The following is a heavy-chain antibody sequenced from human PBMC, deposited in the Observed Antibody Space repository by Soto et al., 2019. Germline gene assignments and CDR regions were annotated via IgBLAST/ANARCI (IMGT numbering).Heavy chain of an antibody. CDR1: GGSISSSSYY. Sequence: SETLSLTCTVSGGSISSSSYYWGWIRQPPGKGLEWIGSIYYSGSTYYNPSLKSRVTISVDTAKNQSSLKLSSVTAAATAVYYCARHVFQGSGWPEYFKHWGQGTLVPVSS. D-gene: IGHD6-19*01. J-gene: IGHJ1*01. CDR2: IYYSGST. CDR3: ARHVFQGSGWPEYFKH. V-gene: IGHV4-39*01.